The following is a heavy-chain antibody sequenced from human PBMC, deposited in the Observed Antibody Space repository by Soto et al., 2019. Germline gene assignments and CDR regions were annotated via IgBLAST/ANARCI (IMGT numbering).Heavy chain of an antibody. CDR2: IYPGDSDT. CDR3: ARRGKDTAMVPAIDY. J-gene: IGHJ4*02. V-gene: IGHV5-51*01. D-gene: IGHD5-18*01. CDR1: GDSFARYW. Sequence: GESLKICWRSSGDSFARYWIGWVRQMPGKGLEWMGIIYPGDSDTRYSPSFQGQVTISADKSISTAYLQWSSLKASDTAMYYCARRGKDTAMVPAIDYWGQGTLVTVSS.